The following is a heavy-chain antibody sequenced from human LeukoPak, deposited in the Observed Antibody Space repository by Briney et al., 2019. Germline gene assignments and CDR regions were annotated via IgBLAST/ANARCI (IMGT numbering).Heavy chain of an antibody. CDR1: GGSISSGGYS. CDR3: ARGYSYGSWFDP. V-gene: IGHV4-30-2*01. CDR2: IYHSGST. J-gene: IGHJ5*02. Sequence: SETLSLTCAVSGGSISSGGYSWSWIRQPPGKGLEWIGYIYHSGSTYYNPSLKSRVTISVDRSKNQYSLKLSSVTAADTAVYYCARGYSYGSWFDPWGQGTLVTVSS. D-gene: IGHD5-18*01.